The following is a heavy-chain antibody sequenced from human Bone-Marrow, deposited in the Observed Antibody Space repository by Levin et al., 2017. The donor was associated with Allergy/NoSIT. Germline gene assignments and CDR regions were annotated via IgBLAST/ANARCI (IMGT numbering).Heavy chain of an antibody. D-gene: IGHD3-10*01. V-gene: IGHV3-33*01. Sequence: GESLKISCAASGFTFSSYGMHWVRQAPGKGLEWVAVIWYDGSNKYYADSVKGRFTISRDNSKNTLYLQMNSLRAEDTAVYYCARFGEGYYYYYYMDVWGKGTTVTVSS. CDR2: IWYDGSNK. CDR3: ARFGEGYYYYYYMDV. CDR1: GFTFSSYG. J-gene: IGHJ6*03.